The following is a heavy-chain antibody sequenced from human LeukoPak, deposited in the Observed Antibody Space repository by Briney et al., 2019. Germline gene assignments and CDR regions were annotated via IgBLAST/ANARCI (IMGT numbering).Heavy chain of an antibody. CDR2: IKSKADGGTT. V-gene: IGHV3-15*01. CDR3: ATVGGYYDSSGFYPADY. J-gene: IGHJ4*02. D-gene: IGHD3-22*01. Sequence: GGSLRLSCAASGFTFINAWMTWVRQAPGKGLEWVGRIKSKADGGTTDYAAPVKGRFTISRDASKSVMYLQMNSLKTEDTAVYYCATVGGYYDSSGFYPADYWGQGTLVTVSS. CDR1: GFTFINAW.